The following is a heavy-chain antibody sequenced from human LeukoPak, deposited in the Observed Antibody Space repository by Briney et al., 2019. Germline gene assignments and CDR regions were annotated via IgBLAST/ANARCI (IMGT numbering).Heavy chain of an antibody. V-gene: IGHV5-51*01. CDR1: GYSFTSYW. J-gene: IGHJ4*02. CDR3: ATSRITMVRGVTKKYYFDY. CDR2: IYPGDSDT. Sequence: GESLKISCKGSGYSFTSYWIGWVRQMPGKGLKWMGIIYPGDSDTRYSPSFQGQVTISADKSISTAYLQWSSLKASDTAMYYCATSRITMVRGVTKKYYFDYWGQGTLVTVSS. D-gene: IGHD3-10*01.